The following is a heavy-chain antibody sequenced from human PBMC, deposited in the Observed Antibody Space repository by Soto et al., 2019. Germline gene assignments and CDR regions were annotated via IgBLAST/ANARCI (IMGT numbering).Heavy chain of an antibody. Sequence: SETLSLTCTVSGGSISSSSYYWGWIRQPPGKGLEWIGSIYYSGSTYYNPSLKSRVTISVDTSKNQFSLKLSSVTATDTAVYYCARNGTVAALFDYWGQGTLVNVSS. V-gene: IGHV4-39*01. CDR3: ARNGTVAALFDY. CDR1: GGSISSSSYY. J-gene: IGHJ4*02. D-gene: IGHD6-19*01. CDR2: IYYSGST.